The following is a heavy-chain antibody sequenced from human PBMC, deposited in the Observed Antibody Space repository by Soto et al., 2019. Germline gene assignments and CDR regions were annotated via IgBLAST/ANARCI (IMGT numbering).Heavy chain of an antibody. Sequence: QVQLVQSGADVKKPGASVKVSCKASGYAFTSYHMHWVRQAPGQGLQWMGIINPSGGSTFYAQKFQGRVTMIRDTSTSTVYMDLSSLRSEDTAVYYCARVYCSGGGCYSIDYWGQGTLVTVSS. D-gene: IGHD2-15*01. J-gene: IGHJ4*02. V-gene: IGHV1-46*03. CDR2: INPSGGST. CDR1: GYAFTSYH. CDR3: ARVYCSGGGCYSIDY.